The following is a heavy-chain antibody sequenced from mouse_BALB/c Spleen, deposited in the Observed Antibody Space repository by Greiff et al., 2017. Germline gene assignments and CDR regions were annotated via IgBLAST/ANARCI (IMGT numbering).Heavy chain of an antibody. CDR3: ARLGGRAMDY. CDR1: GYAFSSYW. V-gene: IGHV1-80*01. Sequence: QVQLKQSGAELVRPGSSVKISCKASGYAFSSYWMNWVKQRPGQGLEWIGQIYPGDGDTNYNGKFKGKATLTADKSSSTAYMQLSSLTSEDSAVYFCARLGGRAMDYWGQGTSVTVSS. CDR2: IYPGDGDT. J-gene: IGHJ4*01. D-gene: IGHD1-1*02.